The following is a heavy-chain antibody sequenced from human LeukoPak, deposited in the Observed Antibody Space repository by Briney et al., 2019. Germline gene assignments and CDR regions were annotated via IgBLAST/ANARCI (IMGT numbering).Heavy chain of an antibody. V-gene: IGHV3-7*01. CDR1: GFTFSSYW. CDR3: ARSFMPLIVVYFDN. CDR2: IKQDGSEK. Sequence: GGSLRLSCAASGFTFSSYWMSWVRQAPGKGLEWVANIKQDGSEKYYVDSVKGRFTISRDNAKNSLYLQMYSLGAEDTAVYYCARSFMPLIVVYFDNWGQGTLVSVSS. D-gene: IGHD3-22*01. J-gene: IGHJ4*02.